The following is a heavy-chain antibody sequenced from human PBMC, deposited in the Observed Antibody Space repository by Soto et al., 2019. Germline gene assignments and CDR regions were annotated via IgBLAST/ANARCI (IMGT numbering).Heavy chain of an antibody. J-gene: IGHJ3*02. CDR2: ISYDGSNK. CDR1: GFTFSSYG. V-gene: IGHV3-30*18. D-gene: IGHD5-12*01. Sequence: GGSLRLSCAASGFTFSSYGMHWVRQAPGKGLEWVAVISYDGSNKYYADSVKGRFTISRDNSKNTLYLQMSSLRAEDTAVYYCAKDSSGYDLNAFDIWGQGTMVTVSS. CDR3: AKDSSGYDLNAFDI.